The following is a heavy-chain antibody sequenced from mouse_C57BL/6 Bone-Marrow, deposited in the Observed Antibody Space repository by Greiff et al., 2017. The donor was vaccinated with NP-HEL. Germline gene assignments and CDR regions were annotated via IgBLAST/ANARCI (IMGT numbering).Heavy chain of an antibody. J-gene: IGHJ2*01. CDR3: AIVAFYGYGFDY. CDR1: GFTFSDYG. D-gene: IGHD2-9*01. CDR2: ISNLAYSI. V-gene: IGHV5-15*01. Sequence: DVMLVESGGGLVQPGGSLKLSCAASGFTFSDYGMAWVRQAPRKGPEWVAFISNLAYSIYYADTVTGRFTITRENAKNTLYLEMSSLRSEDTAMYYCAIVAFYGYGFDYWGQGTTLTVSS.